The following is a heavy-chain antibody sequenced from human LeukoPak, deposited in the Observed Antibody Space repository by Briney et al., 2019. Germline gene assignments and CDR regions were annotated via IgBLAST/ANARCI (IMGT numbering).Heavy chain of an antibody. J-gene: IGHJ4*02. CDR3: AKHIAAAGTGSYFDY. V-gene: IGHV3-30*18. Sequence: GGSLRLSCAASGFTFSSYGMHWVRQAPGKGLEWVAVISYDGSNKYYADSVKGRFTISRDNSKNTLYPQMNSLRAEDTAVYYCAKHIAAAGTGSYFDYWGQGTLVTVSS. CDR2: ISYDGSNK. D-gene: IGHD6-13*01. CDR1: GFTFSSYG.